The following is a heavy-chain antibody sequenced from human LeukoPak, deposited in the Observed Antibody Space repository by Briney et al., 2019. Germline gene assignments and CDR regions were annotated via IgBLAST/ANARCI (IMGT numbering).Heavy chain of an antibody. Sequence: GGSLRLSCAASGFTFSNYAIHWVRQAPGKGLECVSAISSIEGRIYYANSVKGRFTISRDNSKNMVFLQMGSLRAEDMAVYYCARGSGYCGSSTSCYKYWGQGTLVTVSS. V-gene: IGHV3-64*01. CDR3: ARGSGYCGSSTSCYKY. CDR2: ISSIEGRI. J-gene: IGHJ4*02. CDR1: GFTFSNYA. D-gene: IGHD2-2*02.